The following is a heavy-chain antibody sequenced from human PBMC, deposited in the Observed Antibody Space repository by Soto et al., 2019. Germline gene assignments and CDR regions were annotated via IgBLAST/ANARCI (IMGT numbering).Heavy chain of an antibody. CDR3: ARTGIVLVPAAIGWFDP. J-gene: IGHJ5*02. CDR1: GGSISSYY. Sequence: PSETLSLTCTVSGGSISSYYWSWIRQPPGKGLEWIGYIYYSGSTNYNPSLKSRVTISVDTSKNQFSLKLSSVTAADTAVYYCARTGIVLVPAAIGWFDPWGQGTLVTVSS. V-gene: IGHV4-59*01. CDR2: IYYSGST. D-gene: IGHD2-2*01.